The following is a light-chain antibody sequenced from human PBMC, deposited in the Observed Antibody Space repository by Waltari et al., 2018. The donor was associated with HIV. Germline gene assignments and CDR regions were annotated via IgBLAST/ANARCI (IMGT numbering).Light chain of an antibody. CDR1: NSDVGAYNY. CDR2: DVS. Sequence: QSALTQPASVSGSPGQSITISCSGTNSDVGAYNYVPWYQQHPGQAPKLILFDVSHRHSGISNRFSGSKSGNTASLTISGLQAEDEADYYCSSYTRSTTLDAVFGTGTKVSVL. V-gene: IGLV2-14*03. CDR3: SSYTRSTTLDAV. J-gene: IGLJ1*01.